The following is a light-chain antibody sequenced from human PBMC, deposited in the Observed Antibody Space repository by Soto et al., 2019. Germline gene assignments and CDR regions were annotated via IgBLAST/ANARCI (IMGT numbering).Light chain of an antibody. CDR3: SSYTDRNNLV. CDR2: DVS. CDR1: SSDFGGYNS. J-gene: IGLJ1*01. V-gene: IGLV2-8*01. Sequence: QSALTQSPSASGSRGQSVTISCTGTSSDFGGYNSVSWYQQHPGKAPKVMIYDVSKQPSGVHDRFSGSKSGNTASLTVSALPAEDEADYYCSSYTDRNNLVFGTGAKLTVL.